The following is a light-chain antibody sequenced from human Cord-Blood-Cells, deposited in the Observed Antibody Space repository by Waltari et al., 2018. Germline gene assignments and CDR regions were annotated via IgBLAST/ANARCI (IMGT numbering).Light chain of an antibody. CDR3: QQYNNWPPST. J-gene: IGKJ4*01. CDR1: QSVSSN. Sequence: EIVMTQSPATLSVSPGERATLSCRASQSVSSNLAWYQQKPGQAPRLLIYGASTRATGIPARFSVSVSGTEFTLTISSLQSEDFAVYYCQQYNNWPPSTFGGGTKVEIK. V-gene: IGKV3-15*01. CDR2: GAS.